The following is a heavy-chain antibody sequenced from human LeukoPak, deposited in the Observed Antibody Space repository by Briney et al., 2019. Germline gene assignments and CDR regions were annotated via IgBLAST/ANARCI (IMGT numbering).Heavy chain of an antibody. CDR1: GGTFSSYA. J-gene: IGHJ1*01. CDR2: IIPILGIA. D-gene: IGHD6-19*01. CDR3: ARDGWQWLVLPEYFQH. V-gene: IGHV1-69*04. Sequence: SVKVSCKASGGTFSSYAISWVRQAPGQGLEWMGRIIPILGIANYAQKFQGRVTITADKSTSTAYMELSSLRSEDTAVYYCARDGWQWLVLPEYFQHWGQGTLVTVSS.